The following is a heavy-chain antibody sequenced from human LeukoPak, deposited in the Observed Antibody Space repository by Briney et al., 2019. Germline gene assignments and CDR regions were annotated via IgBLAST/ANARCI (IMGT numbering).Heavy chain of an antibody. V-gene: IGHV4-30-4*01. CDR1: GFSISSGDYD. D-gene: IGHD3-10*01. CDR3: VRDGENDY. CDR2: IYYSGST. Sequence: SETLSLTCTVSGFSISSGDYDWRWLRQPPGKGLEWIGYIYYSGSTYYNPSLKSRFTISVDTSKNQFSLKLSSVTAADTAVYYCVRDGENDYWGQGTLVTVSS. J-gene: IGHJ4*02.